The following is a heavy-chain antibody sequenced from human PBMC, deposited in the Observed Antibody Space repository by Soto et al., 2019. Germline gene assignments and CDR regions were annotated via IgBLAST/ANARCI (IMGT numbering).Heavy chain of an antibody. D-gene: IGHD3-9*01. CDR2: ISGSGGST. Sequence: GGSLRLSCAASGFTFSSYAMSWVRQAPGKGLEWVSAISGSGGSTYYADSVKGRFTISRDNSKNTLYLQMNSLRAEDTAVYYCASEAGPSCDILTGYFPRESSWFDPWGQGTLVTVSS. V-gene: IGHV3-23*01. CDR3: ASEAGPSCDILTGYFPRESSWFDP. CDR1: GFTFSSYA. J-gene: IGHJ5*02.